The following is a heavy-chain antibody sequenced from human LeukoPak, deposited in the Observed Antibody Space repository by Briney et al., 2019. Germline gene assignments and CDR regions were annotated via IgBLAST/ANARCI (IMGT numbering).Heavy chain of an antibody. CDR2: IKQDGSEK. V-gene: IGHV3-7*01. CDR1: GFTFSSYW. CDR3: ARVEGGWYGYSLVDY. D-gene: IGHD6-19*01. Sequence: GGSLRLSCAASGFTFSSYWMSWVRQAPGKGLEWVANIKQDGSEKYYVDSVKGRFTISRDNAKNSLYLQMNSLRAEDAAVYYCARVEGGWYGYSLVDYWGQGTLVTVSS. J-gene: IGHJ4*02.